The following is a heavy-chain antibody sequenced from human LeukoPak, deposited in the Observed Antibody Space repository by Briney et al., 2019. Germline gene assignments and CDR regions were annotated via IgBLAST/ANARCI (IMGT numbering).Heavy chain of an antibody. D-gene: IGHD1-1*01. CDR1: GGSISSHY. CDR3: ARGGDNWNDFGY. J-gene: IGHJ4*02. CDR2: IYYSGST. Sequence: SETLSLTCTVPGGSISSHYWSWIRQPPGKGLERIGYIYYSGSTNYNPSLKSRVTISVDTSKNQFSLKLSSVTAADTAVYYCARGGDNWNDFGYWGQGTLVIVSS. V-gene: IGHV4-59*11.